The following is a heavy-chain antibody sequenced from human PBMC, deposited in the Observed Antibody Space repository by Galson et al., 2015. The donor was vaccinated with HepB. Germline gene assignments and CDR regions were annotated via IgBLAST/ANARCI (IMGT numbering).Heavy chain of an antibody. V-gene: IGHV3-30*18. J-gene: IGHJ4*02. CDR3: AKEPEGNCSGGSCYHVLDY. CDR2: ISYDGSNK. D-gene: IGHD2-15*01. CDR1: GFTFSSYG. Sequence: SLRLTCAASGFTFSSYGMHWVRQAPGKGLEWVAVISYDGSNKYYADSVKGRFTISRDNSKNTLYLQMNSLRAEDTAVYYCAKEPEGNCSGGSCYHVLDYWGQGTLVTVSS.